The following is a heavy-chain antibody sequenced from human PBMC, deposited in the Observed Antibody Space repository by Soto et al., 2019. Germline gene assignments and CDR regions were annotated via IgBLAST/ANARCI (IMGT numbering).Heavy chain of an antibody. CDR1: GFTFSNAW. D-gene: IGHD6-19*01. Sequence: GGSLRLSCAASGFTFSNAWMNWVRQAPGKGLEWVGRIKSKTDGGTTDYAAPVKGRFTISRDDSKNTLYLQMNSLKTEDTAVYYCTTGIGSSGWYNRLGEDYGMDVWGQGTTVTVSS. V-gene: IGHV3-15*07. J-gene: IGHJ6*02. CDR3: TTGIGSSGWYNRLGEDYGMDV. CDR2: IKSKTDGGTT.